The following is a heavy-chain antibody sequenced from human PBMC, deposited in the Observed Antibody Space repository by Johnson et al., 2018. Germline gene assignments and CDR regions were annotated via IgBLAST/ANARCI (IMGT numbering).Heavy chain of an antibody. CDR2: INGGNGNT. V-gene: IGHV1-3*01. D-gene: IGHD2/OR15-2a*01. Sequence: QVQLVQSGAEVKKPGASVKVACKASGYTFTYYAMHWVRQAPGQRLEWMGWINGGNGNTKYSQKFQGRVAITRDRSASTAYMELSSLGSEYTAVYYCVRDVYSNDSYFYMDVWGKGTTVTVSS. CDR3: VRDVYSNDSYFYMDV. J-gene: IGHJ6*03. CDR1: GYTFTYYA.